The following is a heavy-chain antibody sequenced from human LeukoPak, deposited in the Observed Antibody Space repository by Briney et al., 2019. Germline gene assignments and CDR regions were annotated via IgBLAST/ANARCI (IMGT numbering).Heavy chain of an antibody. CDR3: ARDNSGFNFDY. CDR1: GFTFSSYW. D-gene: IGHD6-19*01. V-gene: IGHV3-7*01. CDR2: IKQDGSEE. Sequence: GGSLRLSCAASGFTFSSYWMSWVRQAPGKGLEWVANIKQDGSEEYYVDSVKGRFTISRDNAKNSLYLQMNSLRAEDTAVYYCARDNSGFNFDYWGQGTLVTVSS. J-gene: IGHJ4*02.